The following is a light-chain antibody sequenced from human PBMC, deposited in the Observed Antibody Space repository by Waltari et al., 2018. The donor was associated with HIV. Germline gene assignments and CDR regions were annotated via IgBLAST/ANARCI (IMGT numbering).Light chain of an antibody. CDR1: NIGSKS. Sequence: SHVLSQPPSVSVAPGKTASVTCGGDNIGSKSVNWYQQRPGQAPLLIIFYNSDRPSGIPERFSGSNSVGTATLTISRVEAGDEADYYCQVWDPLSDHPVFGTGTKVTVL. V-gene: IGLV3-21*04. CDR2: YNS. CDR3: QVWDPLSDHPV. J-gene: IGLJ1*01.